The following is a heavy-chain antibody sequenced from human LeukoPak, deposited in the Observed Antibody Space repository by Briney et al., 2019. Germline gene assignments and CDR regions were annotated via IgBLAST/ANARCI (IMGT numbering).Heavy chain of an antibody. V-gene: IGHV4-59*01. CDR2: IYYSGST. J-gene: IGHJ4*02. Sequence: SETLSLTCTVSGGSISSYYWSWIRQPPGKGLEWIGYIYYSGSTNYNPSLKSRVTISVDTSKNQFSLKLSSVTAADTAVYYCARGLELPDYWGQGTLVTVSS. D-gene: IGHD1-7*01. CDR1: GGSISSYY. CDR3: ARGLELPDY.